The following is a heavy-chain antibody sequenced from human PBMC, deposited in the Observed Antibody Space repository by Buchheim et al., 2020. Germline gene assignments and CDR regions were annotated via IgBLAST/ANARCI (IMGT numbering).Heavy chain of an antibody. CDR1: GFTFSNYW. CDR3: ARDLESTSSYGMDV. V-gene: IGHV3-74*01. CDR2: IYGDGTRT. D-gene: IGHD1-1*01. J-gene: IGHJ6*02. Sequence: EVQLVESGGGLVQPGGSLRLSCAASGFTFSNYWMYWVRQAPGEGLDWVSRIYGDGTRTTYADSVKGRFTISTDNAKNTLYLPMNSLRAEDTAVYYCARDLESTSSYGMDVWGQGTT.